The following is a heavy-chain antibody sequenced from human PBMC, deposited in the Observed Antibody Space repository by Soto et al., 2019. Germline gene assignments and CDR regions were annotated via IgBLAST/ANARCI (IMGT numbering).Heavy chain of an antibody. Sequence: EVQLVESGGGLVEPGGSLRLSCAASGFSFFDYGMNWVRQTPGKGLEWVSSISRTGTYTYYADSLKDRFIISKDRVRNTLYLQMNSLRAEDTAVYYCATDDDGYRIGWSWGQGTLVTVSS. CDR3: ATDDDGYRIGWS. J-gene: IGHJ5*02. CDR2: ISRTGTYT. D-gene: IGHD6-13*01. V-gene: IGHV3-21*01. CDR1: GFSFFDYG.